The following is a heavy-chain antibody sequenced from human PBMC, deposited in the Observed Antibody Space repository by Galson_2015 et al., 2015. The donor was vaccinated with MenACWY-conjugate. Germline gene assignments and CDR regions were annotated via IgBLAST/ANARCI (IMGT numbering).Heavy chain of an antibody. Sequence: SLRLSCAASGFTFSSYTMSWVRQAPGKGLEWVSRIRGSGENTYCLDSVKGRFTVSRDNSHNTLYLQMNSLRSEDTAFYYCAKGDTSVTAPYSWGQGTLVTVSS. J-gene: IGHJ4*02. CDR3: AKGDTSVTAPYS. CDR1: GFTFSSYT. V-gene: IGHV3-23*01. CDR2: IRGSGENT. D-gene: IGHD2-21*02.